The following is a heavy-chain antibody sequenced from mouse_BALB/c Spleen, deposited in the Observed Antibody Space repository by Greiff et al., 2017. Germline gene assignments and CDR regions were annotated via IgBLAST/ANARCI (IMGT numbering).Heavy chain of an antibody. J-gene: IGHJ3*01. CDR2: ISYSGST. V-gene: IGHV3-2*02. CDR1: GYSITSDYA. CDR3: AKRPWFAY. Sequence: EVKLQESGPGLVKPSQSLSLTCTVTGYSITSDYAWNWIRQFPGNKLEWMGYISYSGSTSYNPSLKSRISITRDTSKNQFFLQLNSVTTEDTATYYCAKRPWFAYWGQGTLVTVSA.